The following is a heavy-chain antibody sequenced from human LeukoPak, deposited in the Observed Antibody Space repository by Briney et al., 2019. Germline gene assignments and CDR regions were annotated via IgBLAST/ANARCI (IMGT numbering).Heavy chain of an antibody. CDR2: ITASGGNT. CDR1: GFTLSSYA. J-gene: IGHJ4*02. V-gene: IGHV3-23*01. CDR3: AKGNGYSYGRYYFDY. D-gene: IGHD5-18*01. Sequence: GGSLRLSCAASGFTLSSYAMGWVRQVPGKGLEWVSAITASGGNTYYADSVKGRFTISRDNSKNTLYLQVNSLRAEDTAVYYCAKGNGYSYGRYYFDYWGQGTLVTVSS.